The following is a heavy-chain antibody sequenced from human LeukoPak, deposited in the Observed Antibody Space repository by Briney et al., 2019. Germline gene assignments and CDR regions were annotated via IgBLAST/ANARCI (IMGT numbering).Heavy chain of an antibody. CDR1: GFTFSSYS. J-gene: IGHJ4*02. V-gene: IGHV3-48*01. D-gene: IGHD3-22*01. CDR3: AREGITMIVVVNPNYFDY. Sequence: PGGSLRLSCAASGFTFSSYSMNWVRQAPGKGLEWVSFISSSSSTIYYADSVKGRFTISRDNAKNSLYLQMNSLRAEDTAVYYCAREGITMIVVVNPNYFDYWGQGTLVTVSS. CDR2: ISSSSSTI.